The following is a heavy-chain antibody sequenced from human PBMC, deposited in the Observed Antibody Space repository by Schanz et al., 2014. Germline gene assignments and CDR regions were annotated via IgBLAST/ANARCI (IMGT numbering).Heavy chain of an antibody. CDR1: GGTFSSYT. J-gene: IGHJ3*02. V-gene: IGHV1-69*02. CDR2: IIPILGIT. D-gene: IGHD6-19*01. CDR3: ARGLGDERWLDLNEAFDI. Sequence: QVQLVQSGAEVMKPGSSVTVSCKASGGTFSSYTINWVRQAPGQGLEWMGRIIPILGITNVAQTFQDRVTITADKSTSTAYIELSSLRSEDTAVYYCARGLGDERWLDLNEAFDIWGQGTIVTVSS.